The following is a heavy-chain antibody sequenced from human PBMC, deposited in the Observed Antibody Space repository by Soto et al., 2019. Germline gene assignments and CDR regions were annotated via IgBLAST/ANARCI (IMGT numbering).Heavy chain of an antibody. Sequence: SETLSLTCTVSGGSISNTNSYWGLIRQSPGEGLDWIGTISYSGTPFYNPSLKSRVTISLDTSKNQFSLKLSSVTAADTAVYYCARGDMTTVTTTDYWGQATLDTAPQ. J-gene: IGHJ4*02. CDR3: ARGDMTTVTTTDY. CDR1: GGSISNTNSY. V-gene: IGHV4-39*07. D-gene: IGHD4-17*01. CDR2: ISYSGTP.